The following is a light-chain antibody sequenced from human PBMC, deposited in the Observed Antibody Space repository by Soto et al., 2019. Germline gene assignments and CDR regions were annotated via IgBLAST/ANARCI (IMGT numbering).Light chain of an antibody. CDR3: QSYDSSLSGSV. CDR2: GNS. J-gene: IGLJ2*01. V-gene: IGLV1-40*01. CDR1: SSNIGAGYD. Sequence: QSVLTQPPSVSGAPGQRVTISCTGSSSNIGAGYDVHWYQQLPGTAPKLLIYGNSNRPSGVPDRFSGSKSGSSASLAITWLQAEDEADYYGQSYDSSLSGSVFGGGTKLTVL.